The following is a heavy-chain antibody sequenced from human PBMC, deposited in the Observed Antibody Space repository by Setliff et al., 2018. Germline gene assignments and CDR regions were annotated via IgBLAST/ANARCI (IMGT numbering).Heavy chain of an antibody. Sequence: ASVKVSCKASGYTFTSYDINWVRQATGQGLEWMGWMNPNSGNTGYAQKFQGRVTMTRDTSASTVFLELSTLRSEDTAVYYCTRDFLGATASFDIWGQGTMVT. CDR2: MNPNSGNT. CDR1: GYTFTSYD. D-gene: IGHD3-3*01. CDR3: TRDFLGATASFDI. V-gene: IGHV1-8*02. J-gene: IGHJ3*02.